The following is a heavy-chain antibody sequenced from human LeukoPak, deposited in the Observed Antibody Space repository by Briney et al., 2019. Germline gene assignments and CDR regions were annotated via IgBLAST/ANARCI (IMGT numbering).Heavy chain of an antibody. CDR2: INAGNGNT. J-gene: IGHJ3*02. D-gene: IGHD1-26*01. CDR3: ARDQVGASALDAFDI. V-gene: IGHV1-3*01. CDR1: GYTFTSYA. Sequence: ASVKVSCTASGYTFTSYAMHWVRQAPGQRLEWMGWINAGNGNTKYSQKFQGRVTITRDTSASTAYMELSSLRSEDTAVYYCARDQVGASALDAFDIWGQGTMVTVSS.